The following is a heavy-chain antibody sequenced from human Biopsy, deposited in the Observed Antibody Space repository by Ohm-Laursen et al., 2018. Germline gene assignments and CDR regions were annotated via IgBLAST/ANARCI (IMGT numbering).Heavy chain of an antibody. CDR1: GFAFSYYG. J-gene: IGHJ5*02. V-gene: IGHV3-33*01. CDR3: ARDDDTTSHYMILNH. CDR2: MRSDGINK. Sequence: SLRLSCSASGFAFSYYGLHWVRQAPGKGLQWVAVMRSDGINKNYADSMKGRFTVSRDNSNNVLYLQMSSLRDEDSAVYYCARDDDTTSHYMILNHWGQGTLVTVSS. D-gene: IGHD3-9*01.